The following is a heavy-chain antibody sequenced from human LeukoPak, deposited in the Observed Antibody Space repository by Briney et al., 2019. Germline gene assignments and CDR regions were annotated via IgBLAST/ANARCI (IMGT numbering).Heavy chain of an antibody. V-gene: IGHV1-2*02. D-gene: IGHD3-22*01. J-gene: IGHJ4*02. CDR1: GYTFTDHF. CDR2: INHNTGDT. Sequence: ASVKVPCKTSGYTFTDHFMHWVRQAPGQGLDWMGGINHNTGDTSFAQKFQGRVTLTRDTSISTAYMELSRLKSDDTAVYYCARLFNYYDNSGYYQYYFDYWGQGTLVTVSS. CDR3: ARLFNYYDNSGYYQYYFDY.